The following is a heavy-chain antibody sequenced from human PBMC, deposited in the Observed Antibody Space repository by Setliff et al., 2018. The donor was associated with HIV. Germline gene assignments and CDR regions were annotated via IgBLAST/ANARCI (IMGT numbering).Heavy chain of an antibody. CDR1: GYPFTGYY. V-gene: IGHV1-2*04. D-gene: IGHD3-22*01. J-gene: IGHJ4*02. CDR2: INPNSGGT. Sequence: ASVKVSCKASGYPFTGYYMHWVRHAPGQGLEWMGWINPNSGGTNFAQKFQGWVTMTRDTSISTVYMELSRLRSDDTAVYYCARDYYGSSGYPIATYYFDYWSQGTLVTAPQ. CDR3: ARDYYGSSGYPIATYYFDY.